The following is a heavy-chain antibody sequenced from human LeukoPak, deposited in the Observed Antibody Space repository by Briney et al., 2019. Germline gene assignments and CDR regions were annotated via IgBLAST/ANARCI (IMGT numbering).Heavy chain of an antibody. V-gene: IGHV1-18*01. D-gene: IGHD5/OR15-5a*01. CDR1: GYTFTSYG. CDR2: ISAYNGNT. Sequence: ASVKVSCKASGYTFTSYGISWVRQAPGQGLEWMGWISAYNGNTNYAQKLQGRVTMTIDTSTSTAYMELRSLRSDDTAVYYCARGLRSPDYYYYGMDVWGQGTTVTVSS. CDR3: ARGLRSPDYYYYGMDV. J-gene: IGHJ6*02.